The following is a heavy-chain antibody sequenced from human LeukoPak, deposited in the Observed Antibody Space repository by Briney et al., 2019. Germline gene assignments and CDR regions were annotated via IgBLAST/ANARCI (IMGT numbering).Heavy chain of an antibody. J-gene: IGHJ4*02. V-gene: IGHV3-23*01. Sequence: GGSLRLSCAASGFNFGAFSMGWVRQAPGKGLEWVSGISGNGDATYYADSVRGRFTITRDNSYSTVSLQMNSLRAEDSAAYYCTKTTLLVYTHPFGDWGQATLVTVSS. CDR2: ISGNGDAT. D-gene: IGHD2-8*01. CDR3: TKTTLLVYTHPFGD. CDR1: GFNFGAFS.